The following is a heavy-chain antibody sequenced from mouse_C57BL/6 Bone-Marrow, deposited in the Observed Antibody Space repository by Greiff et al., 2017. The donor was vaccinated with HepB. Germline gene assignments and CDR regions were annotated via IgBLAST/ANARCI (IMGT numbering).Heavy chain of an antibody. CDR2: ISDGGSYT. Sequence: EVKLVESGGGLVKPGGSLKLSCAASGFTFSSYAMSWVRQTPEKRLEWVATISDGGSYTYYPDNVKGRFTISRDNAKNNLYLQMSHLKSEDTAMYYCARGRGTTVVATRGLAGWGQGTLVTVSA. CDR3: ARGRGTTVVATRGLAG. D-gene: IGHD1-1*01. J-gene: IGHJ3*01. V-gene: IGHV5-4*03. CDR1: GFTFSSYA.